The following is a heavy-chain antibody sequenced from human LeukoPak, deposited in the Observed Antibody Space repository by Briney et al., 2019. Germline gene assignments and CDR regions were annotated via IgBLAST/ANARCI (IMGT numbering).Heavy chain of an antibody. CDR2: ISYDGSNK. Sequence: QTGGSLRLSCAASGFTFSSYAMHWVRQAPGKGLEWVAVISYDGSNKYYADSVKGRFTISRDNSKNTLYLQMNSLRAEDTAVYYCARDRGSGGFFGMDVWGRGTSVTVSS. CDR1: GFTFSSYA. D-gene: IGHD2-15*01. V-gene: IGHV3-30*01. CDR3: ARDRGSGGFFGMDV. J-gene: IGHJ6*02.